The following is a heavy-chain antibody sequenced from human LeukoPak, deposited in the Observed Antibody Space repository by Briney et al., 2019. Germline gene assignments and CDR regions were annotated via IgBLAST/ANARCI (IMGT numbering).Heavy chain of an antibody. CDR2: ISDYNGNT. CDR3: ARCPDDVDFWSGYYLSFDY. Sequence: ASVKVSCQASGYTFTSYGISWVRRAPGQGLEWMGWISDYNGNTNYAQKLQGRVTMTTDTSTSTAYMELRSLRSDDTAVYYCARCPDDVDFWSGYYLSFDYWGQGTLVTVSS. CDR1: GYTFTSYG. D-gene: IGHD3-3*01. V-gene: IGHV1-18*01. J-gene: IGHJ4*02.